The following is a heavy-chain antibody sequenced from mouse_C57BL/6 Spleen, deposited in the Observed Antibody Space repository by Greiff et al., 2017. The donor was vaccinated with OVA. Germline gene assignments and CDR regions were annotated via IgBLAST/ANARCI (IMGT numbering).Heavy chain of an antibody. Sequence: QVQLQQPGAELVKPGASVKLSCKASGYTFTSYWMQWVKQRPGQGLDWIGEIDPSDSYTNYNQKFKGKATLTVDTSSSTAYMQLSSLTSEDSAVYYCARPNDYDSYYYAMDYWGQGTSVTVSS. CDR2: IDPSDSYT. J-gene: IGHJ4*01. D-gene: IGHD2-4*01. CDR1: GYTFTSYW. V-gene: IGHV1-50*01. CDR3: ARPNDYDSYYYAMDY.